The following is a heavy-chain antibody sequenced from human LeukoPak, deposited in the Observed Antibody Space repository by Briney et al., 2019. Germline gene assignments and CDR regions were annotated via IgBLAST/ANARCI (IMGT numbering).Heavy chain of an antibody. CDR1: GDSASSNSAA. D-gene: IGHD6-13*01. CDR2: SYYRSKWYN. CDR3: ARGQSSSLDY. J-gene: IGHJ4*02. V-gene: IGHV6-1*01. Sequence: SQTLSLTCAISGDSASSNSAAWNWIRQSPSRGLEWLGTSYYRSKWYNDYAVSVQSRITINPDTSKNQFSLQLNSVTPEDTAVYYCARGQSSSLDYWGQGTLVTVSS.